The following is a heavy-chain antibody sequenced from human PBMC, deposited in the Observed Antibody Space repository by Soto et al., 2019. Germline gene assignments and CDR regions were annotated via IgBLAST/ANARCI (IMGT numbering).Heavy chain of an antibody. D-gene: IGHD3-22*01. V-gene: IGHV4-31*03. J-gene: IGHJ5*02. CDR3: ARYYYDGSGGYSNWFDP. Sequence: QVQLQESGPGLVKPSQTLPLTCTVSGGSISSGGYYWSWIRQHPGKGLEWIGYMNYRGSTYYNPSLKSRVTISLDTSKNQFSLKLSSVTAADTAVYYCARYYYDGSGGYSNWFDPWGQGTLVTVSS. CDR1: GGSISSGGYY. CDR2: MNYRGST.